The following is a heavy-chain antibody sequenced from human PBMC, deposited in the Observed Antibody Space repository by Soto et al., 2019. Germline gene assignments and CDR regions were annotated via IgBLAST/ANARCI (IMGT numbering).Heavy chain of an antibody. J-gene: IGHJ3*01. V-gene: IGHV3-74*01. Sequence: GSLRLSSEASGFTFSSSWMIWVRQARGKGLDWVSRINNDATTTKYADSVKGRFTITRDNVKNILFLHLIRLRAEDTAVYYCGQESPSCAADPDAYRVWGHGTMVTVSS. CDR2: INNDATTT. CDR3: GQESPSCAADPDAYRV. D-gene: IGHD3-16*01. CDR1: GFTFSSSW.